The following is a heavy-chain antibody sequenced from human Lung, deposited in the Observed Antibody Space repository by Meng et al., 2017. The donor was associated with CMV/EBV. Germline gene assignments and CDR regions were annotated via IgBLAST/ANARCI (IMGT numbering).Heavy chain of an antibody. Sequence: GESXKISCAASGFTFDDYTMHWVRQAPGKGLEWVSLISWDGGSTYYADSVKGRFTISRDNSKNSLYLQMNSLRTEDTALYYCAKAGHVDTSYGRDVWDQGNXVNGAS. CDR1: GFTFDDYT. J-gene: IGHJ6*02. CDR2: ISWDGGST. D-gene: IGHD5-18*01. V-gene: IGHV3-43*01. CDR3: AKAGHVDTSYGRDV.